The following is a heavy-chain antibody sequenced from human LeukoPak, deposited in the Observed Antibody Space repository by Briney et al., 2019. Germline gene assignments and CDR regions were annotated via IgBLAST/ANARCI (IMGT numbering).Heavy chain of an antibody. J-gene: IGHJ3*02. Sequence: PSETLSLTCAVYGGSFSGYYWSWIRQPPGKGLEWIGEINHSGSTNYNPSLKSRVTISVDTSKNQFSLKLSSVAAADTAVYYCASPVSEDDAFDIWGQGTMVTVSS. CDR3: ASPVSEDDAFDI. D-gene: IGHD6-19*01. CDR1: GGSFSGYY. V-gene: IGHV4-34*01. CDR2: INHSGST.